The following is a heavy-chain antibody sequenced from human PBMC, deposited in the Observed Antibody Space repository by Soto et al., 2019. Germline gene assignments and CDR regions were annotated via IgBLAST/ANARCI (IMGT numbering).Heavy chain of an antibody. V-gene: IGHV3-7*05. CDR1: GFTFSSYW. Sequence: GGSLRLSCAASGFTFSSYWMSWVRQAPGKGLEWVANIKQDGSEKYYVDSVKGRFTISRDNAKNSLYLQMNSLRAEDTAVYYCARAQRLLEWLSHETYYFDFGGQGTLVTAFS. J-gene: IGHJ4*02. D-gene: IGHD3-3*01. CDR3: ARAQRLLEWLSHETYYFDF. CDR2: IKQDGSEK.